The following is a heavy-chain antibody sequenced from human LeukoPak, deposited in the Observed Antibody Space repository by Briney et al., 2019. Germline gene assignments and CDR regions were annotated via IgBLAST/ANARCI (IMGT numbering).Heavy chain of an antibody. V-gene: IGHV3-9*01. Sequence: GRSLRLSCVASGFTFDDYAMHWVRQAPGKGLEWVSGISWNSGSIGYADSVKGRFTISRDNAKNSLYLQMNSLRAEDTALYYCAKGAYSESYQNFDYWGQGTLVTVSS. J-gene: IGHJ4*02. D-gene: IGHD1-26*01. CDR1: GFTFDDYA. CDR3: AKGAYSESYQNFDY. CDR2: ISWNSGSI.